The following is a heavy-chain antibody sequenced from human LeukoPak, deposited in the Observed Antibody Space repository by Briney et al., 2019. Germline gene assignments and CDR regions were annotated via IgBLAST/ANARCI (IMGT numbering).Heavy chain of an antibody. Sequence: GGSLRLSWVASGFTFSSSWMSWVRQAPGKGLEWVANIKQDGSEKSYVESVRGRFTISRDNAKNSLYLQLNSLRAEDTALYYCARDNPPDYWGQGTLVTVSS. V-gene: IGHV3-7*03. CDR1: GFTFSSSW. J-gene: IGHJ4*02. CDR3: ARDNPPDY. CDR2: IKQDGSEK.